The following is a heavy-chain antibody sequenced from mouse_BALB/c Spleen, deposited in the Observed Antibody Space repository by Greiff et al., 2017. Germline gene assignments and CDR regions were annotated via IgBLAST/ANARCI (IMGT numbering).Heavy chain of an antibody. D-gene: IGHD3-1*01. CDR3: TGDSGWYFDV. CDR2: IRLKSDNYAT. V-gene: IGHV6-3*03. J-gene: IGHJ1*01. CDR1: GFTFSSYW. Sequence: EVKLEESGGGLVQPGGSMKLSCVASGFTFSSYWMSWVRQSPEKGLEWVAEIRLKSDNYATHYAESVKGKFTISRDDSKSRLYLQMNSLRAEDTGIYYCTGDSGWYFDVWGAGTTVTVSS.